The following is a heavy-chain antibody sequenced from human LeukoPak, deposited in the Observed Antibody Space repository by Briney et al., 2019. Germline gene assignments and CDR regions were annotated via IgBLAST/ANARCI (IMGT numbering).Heavy chain of an antibody. CDR1: GYTFTGYY. CDR2: INPNSGGT. J-gene: IGHJ5*02. Sequence: ASVKVSYKASGYTFTGYYMHWVRQAPGQGLEWMGWINPNSGGTNYAQKFQGRVTMTRDTSIGTAYMELSRLRSDDTAVYYCARVSWIAAAGNWFDPWGQGTLVSVSS. V-gene: IGHV1-2*02. CDR3: ARVSWIAAAGNWFDP. D-gene: IGHD6-13*01.